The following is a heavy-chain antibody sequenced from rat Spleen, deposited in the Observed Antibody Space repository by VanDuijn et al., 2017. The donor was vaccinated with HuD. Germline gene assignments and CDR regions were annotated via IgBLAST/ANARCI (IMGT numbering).Heavy chain of an antibody. Sequence: EVQLVESGGGLVQPGRSLKLSCVASGFTFSDYYMAWVRQAPKKGLEWVATIRYDGGSTYYRDSVKGRFTISRDNAKSTLYLQMDSLRSEDTATYYCARHEGNSGYYFDYWGQGVMVTVSS. CDR3: ARHEGNSGYYFDY. V-gene: IGHV5-7*01. D-gene: IGHD4-3*01. CDR1: GFTFSDYY. CDR2: IRYDGGST. J-gene: IGHJ2*01.